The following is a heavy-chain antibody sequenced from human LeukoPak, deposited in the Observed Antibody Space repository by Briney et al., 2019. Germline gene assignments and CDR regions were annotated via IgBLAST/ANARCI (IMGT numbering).Heavy chain of an antibody. V-gene: IGHV5-51*01. D-gene: IGHD5-12*01. Sequence: PGGAVQISCKGSGYPFANYWMGWVRQMPGKGLEGMGIVYPGGDSDTTYSPSFQGKVTMSADKSISTAYLQWSSLEASDTAMYYCARERGGSGYDSGLDFDYWGQGTLVTVSS. CDR1: GYPFANYW. CDR3: ARERGGSGYDSGLDFDY. J-gene: IGHJ4*01. CDR2: VYPGGDSDT.